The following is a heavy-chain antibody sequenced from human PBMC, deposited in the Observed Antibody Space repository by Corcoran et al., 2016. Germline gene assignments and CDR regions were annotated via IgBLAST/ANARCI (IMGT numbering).Heavy chain of an antibody. CDR3: AGDQQLVRYFDY. Sequence: QVQLVQSGAEVKKPGASVKVSCKASGYTFTSYYMHWVRQAPGQGLEWMGIINPSGGSTSYAQKFQGRVTMTRDTSTSTVYMELSSLRSEDTAVYYCAGDQQLVRYFDYWGQGTLVTVSS. D-gene: IGHD6-13*01. CDR1: GYTFTSYY. J-gene: IGHJ4*02. CDR2: INPSGGST. V-gene: IGHV1-46*01.